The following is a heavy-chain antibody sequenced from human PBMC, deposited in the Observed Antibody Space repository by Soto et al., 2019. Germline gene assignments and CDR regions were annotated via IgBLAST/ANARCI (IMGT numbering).Heavy chain of an antibody. CDR2: IYHSGNT. J-gene: IGHJ5*02. Sequence: SETLSLTCAVSGGSISSGGYSWSWIRQPPGKGLEWIGYIYHSGNTYYNPSLKSRVSISVDTSKNQFSLKLSSVTAADTAVYYCARERITMVRGVNVNWFDPWGQGTLVTVSS. CDR3: ARERITMVRGVNVNWFDP. D-gene: IGHD3-10*01. CDR1: GGSISSGGYS. V-gene: IGHV4-30-2*01.